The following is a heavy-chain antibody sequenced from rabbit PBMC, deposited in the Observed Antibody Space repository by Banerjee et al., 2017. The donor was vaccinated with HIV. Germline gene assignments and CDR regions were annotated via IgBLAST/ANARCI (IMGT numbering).Heavy chain of an antibody. CDR2: IDPVFGIT. CDR1: GFDFSSYG. Sequence: QEQVVESGGGLVQPGGSLKVSCKASGFDFSSYGVSWVRQAPGKGLEWIGYIDPVFGITYYANWVNGRFTISRDNAQNMLYLQLSSLTAADTATYFCARDLVGVIGWNFGLWGPGTLVTVS. J-gene: IGHJ4*01. D-gene: IGHD5-1*01. CDR3: ARDLVGVIGWNFGL. V-gene: IGHV1S47*01.